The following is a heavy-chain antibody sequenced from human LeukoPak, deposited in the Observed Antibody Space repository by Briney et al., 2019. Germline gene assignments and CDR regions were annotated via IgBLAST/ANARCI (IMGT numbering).Heavy chain of an antibody. V-gene: IGHV3-64*01. D-gene: IGHD1-1*01. CDR2: ISSNGGST. CDR1: GFTFSSYA. CDR3: ARSYNWNVLSGYSDY. J-gene: IGHJ4*02. Sequence: GGSLRLSCAASGFTFSSYAMHWVRQAPGKGLKYVSAISSNGGSTYYANSVKGRFTISRDNSKNTLYLQMGSLRAEDMAVYYCARSYNWNVLSGYSDYWGQGTLVTVSS.